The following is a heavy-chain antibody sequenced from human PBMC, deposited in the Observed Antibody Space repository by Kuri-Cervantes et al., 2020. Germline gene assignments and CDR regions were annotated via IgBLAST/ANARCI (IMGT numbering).Heavy chain of an antibody. D-gene: IGHD3-22*01. V-gene: IGHV3-30*03. CDR3: TTDWDYYDSSGYVYFDY. CDR1: GFTFSSYG. J-gene: IGHJ4*02. Sequence: GESLKISCAASGFTFSSYGMHWVRQAPGKGLEWVAVISYDGSNKYYADSVKGRFTISRDNSKNTLYLQMNSLKTEDTAVYYCTTDWDYYDSSGYVYFDYWGQGTLVTVSS. CDR2: ISYDGSNK.